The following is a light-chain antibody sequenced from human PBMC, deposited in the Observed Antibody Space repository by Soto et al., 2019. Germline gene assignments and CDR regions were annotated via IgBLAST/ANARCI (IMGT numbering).Light chain of an antibody. V-gene: IGKV1-5*03. J-gene: IGKJ1*01. CDR2: KAS. CDR3: QQYNTNWT. Sequence: DIQMTQSPSTLSASVGDRVTITCRASQSISTWLAWYQQKPGKAPKLLIYKASSLQSGVPSRFSGSASGTEFTLTISSLQPDDFATYYCQQYNTNWTFGQGTKVEVK. CDR1: QSISTW.